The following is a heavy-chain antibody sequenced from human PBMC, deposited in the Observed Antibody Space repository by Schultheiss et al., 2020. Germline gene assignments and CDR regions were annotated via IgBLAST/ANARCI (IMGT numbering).Heavy chain of an antibody. CDR1: GFTFSSYW. Sequence: GGSLRLSCAASGFTFSSYWMHWVRQAPGKGLVWVSRINSDGSSTSYADSVKGRFTISRDNAKNTLYLQMNSLRAEDTAVYYCARSWRGYSYGGNGNFDYWGQGILVTVDS. CDR2: INSDGSST. V-gene: IGHV3-74*01. D-gene: IGHD5-18*01. CDR3: ARSWRGYSYGGNGNFDY. J-gene: IGHJ4*02.